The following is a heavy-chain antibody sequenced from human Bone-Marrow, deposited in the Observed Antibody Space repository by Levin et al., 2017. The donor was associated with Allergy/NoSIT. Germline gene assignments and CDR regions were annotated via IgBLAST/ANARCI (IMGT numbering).Heavy chain of an antibody. CDR2: ITDSSGTI. J-gene: IGHJ3*01. CDR1: GFTFSSST. D-gene: IGHD2-8*01. CDR3: AISNALRAFDF. Sequence: LSLTCATSGFTFSSSTMNWVRQAPGKGLEWVSIITDSSGTIYYADSVRGRFTISRDNSKSALYLQMNSLRVEDTAIYYCAISNALRAFDFWGQGTVVTVSS. V-gene: IGHV3-23*01.